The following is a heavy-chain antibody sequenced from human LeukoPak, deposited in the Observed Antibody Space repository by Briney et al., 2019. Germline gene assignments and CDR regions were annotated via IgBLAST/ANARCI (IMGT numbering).Heavy chain of an antibody. CDR1: GYNLTGYY. D-gene: IGHD6-19*01. CDR3: ARDFSSGWYPKDVFDI. J-gene: IGHJ3*02. V-gene: IGHV1-2*06. Sequence: ASVKVSCKASGYNLTGYYMHWVRQAPGQGLEWMGRINPNSGGTKYAQKFRGRVTTTRDTSISTAYMELSRLRSDDTAVYYCARDFSSGWYPKDVFDIWGQGTMVTVSS. CDR2: INPNSGGT.